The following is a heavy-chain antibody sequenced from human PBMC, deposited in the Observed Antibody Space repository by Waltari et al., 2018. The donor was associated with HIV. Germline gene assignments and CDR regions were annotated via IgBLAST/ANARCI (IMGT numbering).Heavy chain of an antibody. CDR3: VRVVSDGNGSSWLDP. Sequence: QVQLQESGPGQVEPSGTLSLTCVVYGGSISTYNWWTWVRQPPGKGLEWIGEIYHPGSTNYNKSLKSRVTISVDKSKNQFSLELRSVTATDTAVYYCVRVVSDGNGSSWLDPWGQGTLVTVSS. D-gene: IGHD2-21*01. CDR1: GGSISTYNW. CDR2: IYHPGST. J-gene: IGHJ5*02. V-gene: IGHV4-4*02.